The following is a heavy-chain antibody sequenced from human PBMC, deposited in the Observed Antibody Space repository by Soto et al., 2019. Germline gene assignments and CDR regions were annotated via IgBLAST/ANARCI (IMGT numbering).Heavy chain of an antibody. V-gene: IGHV3-23*01. J-gene: IGHJ4*02. CDR2: ISGSGGST. D-gene: IGHD3-3*01. CDR1: GFTFSSSA. Sequence: EVQLLESGGGLVQPGGSLRLSCAASGFTFSSSAMSWVRQAPGKGLEWVSAISGSGGSTYYADSVKGRFTISRDNSKNTLYLQMNSLRAEDTAVYYCAKDNDFWSGQFDYWGQGTLVTVSS. CDR3: AKDNDFWSGQFDY.